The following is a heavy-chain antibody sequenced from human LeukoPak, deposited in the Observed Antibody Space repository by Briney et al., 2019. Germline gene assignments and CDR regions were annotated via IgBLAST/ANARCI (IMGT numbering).Heavy chain of an antibody. J-gene: IGHJ3*02. D-gene: IGHD6-6*01. Sequence: GGSLRLSCAASGFTFSNAWMSWVRQAPGKGLEWVGRIKSKTGGGTTDYTAPVKGRFTISRDDSKNTLYLQMNSLKTEDTAVYHCWRSIAAEKNAFDIWGQGTMVTVSS. CDR3: WRSIAAEKNAFDI. V-gene: IGHV3-15*01. CDR2: IKSKTGGGTT. CDR1: GFTFSNAW.